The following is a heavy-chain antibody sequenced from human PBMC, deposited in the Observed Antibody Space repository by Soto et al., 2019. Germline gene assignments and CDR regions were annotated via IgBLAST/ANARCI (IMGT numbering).Heavy chain of an antibody. D-gene: IGHD6-13*01. CDR2: TSYDGSKK. V-gene: IGHV3-30-3*01. CDR3: ARDKIAAALDF. J-gene: IGHJ4*02. Sequence: ESGGGVVQPGKSLRLSCAASGFTFSSYAIHWVRQAPGKGLEWVAATSYDGSKKSYADSVRGRFIISRDNSKNTLYLQMNSLRADDTAVYYCARDKIAAALDFWGQGTLVTVSS. CDR1: GFTFSSYA.